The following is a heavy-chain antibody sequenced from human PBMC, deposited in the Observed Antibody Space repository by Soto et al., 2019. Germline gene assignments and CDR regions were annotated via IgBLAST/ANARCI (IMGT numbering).Heavy chain of an antibody. CDR1: GGTFSSYA. Sequence: QVQLVQSGAAVKKPGSSVKVSCKASGGTFSSYAISWVRQSPGHGLEWRGGIIPIFGTANYAQKFQGRVTITADESTSTAYMELSSLRSEDTAVYYCAREPITSGYDLYNWFDPWGQGTLVTVSS. CDR3: AREPITSGYDLYNWFDP. D-gene: IGHD5-12*01. CDR2: IIPIFGTA. V-gene: IGHV1-69*01. J-gene: IGHJ5*02.